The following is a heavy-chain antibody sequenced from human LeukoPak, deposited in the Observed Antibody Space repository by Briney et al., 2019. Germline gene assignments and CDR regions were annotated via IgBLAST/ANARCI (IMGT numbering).Heavy chain of an antibody. D-gene: IGHD3-22*01. CDR2: IKQDGSEK. V-gene: IGHV3-7*01. CDR1: GFTFSSYW. J-gene: IGHJ4*02. CDR3: ARGKYYYDSTGYYPGGDY. Sequence: GGSLRLSCAASGFTFSSYWMSWVRQAPGKGLEWVANIKQDGSEKYYVDSMKGRFTISRDNAKNSLYLQMNSLRAEDTAVHYCARGKYYYDSTGYYPGGDYWGQGTLVTVSS.